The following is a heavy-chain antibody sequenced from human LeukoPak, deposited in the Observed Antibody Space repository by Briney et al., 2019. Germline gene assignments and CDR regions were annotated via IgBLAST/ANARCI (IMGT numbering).Heavy chain of an antibody. CDR1: GFTFSSYS. D-gene: IGHD3-3*01. V-gene: IGHV3-23*01. Sequence: GGSLRLSCAASGFTFSSYSMNWVRQAPGKGLEWVSAISGSGGSTYYADSVKGRFTISRDNSKNTLFLQMDSLRAEDTAVYYCARDASAYYWGQGTLVTVSS. J-gene: IGHJ4*02. CDR2: ISGSGGST. CDR3: ARDASAYY.